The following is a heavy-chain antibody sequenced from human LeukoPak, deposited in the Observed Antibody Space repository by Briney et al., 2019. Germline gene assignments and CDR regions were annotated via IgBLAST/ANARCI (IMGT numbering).Heavy chain of an antibody. J-gene: IGHJ4*02. CDR1: GYSISSGYY. CDR2: IYHSGST. Sequence: SETLSLTCTVSGYSISSGYYWGWIRQPPGKGLEWIGSIYHSGSTYYNPSLKSRVTISVDTSKNQFSLKLSSVTAADTAVYYCARLGRRDDYWGQGTLVTVSS. V-gene: IGHV4-38-2*02. CDR3: ARLGRRDDY. D-gene: IGHD7-27*01.